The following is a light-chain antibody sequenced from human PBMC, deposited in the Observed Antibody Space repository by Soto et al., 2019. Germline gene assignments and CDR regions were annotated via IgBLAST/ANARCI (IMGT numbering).Light chain of an antibody. V-gene: IGLV2-14*01. CDR2: DVS. CDR1: SSDVGGYNY. Sequence: QSALTQPASVSGSPGQSITISCTGTSSDVGGYNYVSWYQQHPGKAPKLMIYDVSNRPSGVSNRFSGSKSGNTASLTISGLQAEDEADYYCSSYTSRSTSWLFGGGTQLTVL. J-gene: IGLJ3*02. CDR3: SSYTSRSTSWL.